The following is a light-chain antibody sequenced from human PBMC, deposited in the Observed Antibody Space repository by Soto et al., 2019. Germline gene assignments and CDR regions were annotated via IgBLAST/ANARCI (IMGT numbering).Light chain of an antibody. V-gene: IGKV1-9*01. J-gene: IGKJ4*01. Sequence: IQLTQSPSSLSASVGDRVTISCRASQGISSYLAWYQQKPRKAPKLLINAASTLQSGVPSRFSGSGSGTDFTLTISSLQPEDFATYYCQQLNSYPQTFGGGTKVEIK. CDR3: QQLNSYPQT. CDR2: AAS. CDR1: QGISSY.